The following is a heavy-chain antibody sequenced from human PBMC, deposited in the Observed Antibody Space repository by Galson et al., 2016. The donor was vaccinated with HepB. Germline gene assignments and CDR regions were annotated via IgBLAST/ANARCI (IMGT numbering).Heavy chain of an antibody. CDR1: GGYIDSCY. CDR2: ISYSGST. Sequence: LSLTCTVSGGYIDSCYWSWIRQPPGEGLEWIGYISYSGSTNYNPSLKSRVTISVDTSKNQFSLSLSSVTAADTAVYFCAREGGLGYYYGMDVWGQGTTVTVSS. V-gene: IGHV4-59*01. CDR3: AREGGLGYYYGMDV. J-gene: IGHJ6*02. D-gene: IGHD3/OR15-3a*01.